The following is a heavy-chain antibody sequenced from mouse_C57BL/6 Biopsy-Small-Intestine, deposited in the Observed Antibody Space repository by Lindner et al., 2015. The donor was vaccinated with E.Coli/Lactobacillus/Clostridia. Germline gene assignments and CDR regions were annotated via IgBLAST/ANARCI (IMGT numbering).Heavy chain of an antibody. D-gene: IGHD2-5*01. CDR3: ARSREYNSNYVPMDY. CDR2: IYPYNGVS. V-gene: IGHV1-31*01. J-gene: IGHJ4*01. Sequence: VQLQESGPELVKPGASVKISCKASGFSFTGYYMHWVKQSHGNILDWIGYIYPYNGVSSYNQKFKDKATLTVDKSSSTAYMELRSLTSEDSAVYYCARSREYNSNYVPMDYWGQGTSVTVSS. CDR1: GFSFTGYY.